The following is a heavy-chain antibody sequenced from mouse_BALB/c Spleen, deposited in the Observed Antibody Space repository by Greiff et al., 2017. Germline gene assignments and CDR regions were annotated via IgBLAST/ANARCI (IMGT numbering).Heavy chain of an antibody. CDR3: ARGDYAMDD. Sequence: EVQVVESGGGLVKPGGSLKLSCAASGFTFSSYAMSWVRQTPEKRLEWVATISSGGSYTYYPDSVKGRFTISRDNAKNTLYLQMSSLRSEDTAMYYCARGDYAMDDWGQGTSVTVSS. V-gene: IGHV5-9-3*01. J-gene: IGHJ4*01. CDR1: GFTFSSYA. CDR2: ISSGGSYT.